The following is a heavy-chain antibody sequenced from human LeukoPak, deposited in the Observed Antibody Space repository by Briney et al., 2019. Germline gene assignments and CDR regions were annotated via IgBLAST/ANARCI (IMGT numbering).Heavy chain of an antibody. CDR3: ARLGLFAGRITMVRGVSPNFDY. CDR2: IYPGDSDT. V-gene: IGHV5-51*01. J-gene: IGHJ4*02. Sequence: GESLKISCKGSGYSFTSYWIGWVRQMPGKGLEWMGIIYPGDSDTRYSPSFQGQVTISADKSISTAYLQWSSLKASDTAMYYCARLGLFAGRITMVRGVSPNFDYWGQGTLVTVSS. CDR1: GYSFTSYW. D-gene: IGHD3-10*01.